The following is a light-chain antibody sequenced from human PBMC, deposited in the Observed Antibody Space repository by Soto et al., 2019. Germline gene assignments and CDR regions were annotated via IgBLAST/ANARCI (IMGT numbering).Light chain of an antibody. CDR2: EVI. CDR3: SSYAGTSTV. Sequence: QSALTQPASVSGSTGQSITISCTGTSSDVGNYNLVSWFQHHPGKAPQLIIYEVIKRPSGVSNRFSGSKSGNTASLTISGLQAEDEADYYCSSYAGTSTVFGGGTKLTVL. J-gene: IGLJ3*02. CDR1: SSDVGNYNL. V-gene: IGLV2-23*02.